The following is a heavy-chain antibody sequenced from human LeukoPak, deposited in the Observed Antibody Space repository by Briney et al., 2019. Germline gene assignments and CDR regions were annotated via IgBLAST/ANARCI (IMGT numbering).Heavy chain of an antibody. CDR1: GYTFTGYY. CDR2: INPNSGGT. V-gene: IGHV1-2*03. Sequence: LVASVKVSCKASGYTFTGYYMHWVRQAPGQGLEWMGWINPNSGGTNYAQKFQGRVTMTRDTSISTAYMELNSLKTEDTAVYYCTIRMVRGVAPSDVADYWGQGTLVTVSS. D-gene: IGHD3-10*01. CDR3: TIRMVRGVAPSDVADY. J-gene: IGHJ4*02.